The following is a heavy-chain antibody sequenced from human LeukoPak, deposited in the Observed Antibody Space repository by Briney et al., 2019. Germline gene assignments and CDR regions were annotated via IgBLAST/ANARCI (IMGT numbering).Heavy chain of an antibody. CDR3: ARHKPPGGSGSDWFDP. CDR1: GYSFTSYW. J-gene: IGHJ5*02. D-gene: IGHD3-10*01. V-gene: IGHV5-51*01. Sequence: GESLKISCKGSGYSFTSYWIGWVRQMPGKGLEWMGIIYPGDSDTRYSPSFQGQVTISADKSISTAYLQWSSLKASDTAMYYCARHKPPGGSGSDWFDPWGQGTLVTVSS. CDR2: IYPGDSDT.